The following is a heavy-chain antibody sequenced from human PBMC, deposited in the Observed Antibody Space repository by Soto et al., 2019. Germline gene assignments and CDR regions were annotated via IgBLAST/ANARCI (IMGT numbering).Heavy chain of an antibody. Sequence: SETLSLTCTVSGGSISSSSYYWGWIRQPPGKGLEWIGSIYYSGSTYYNPSLKSRVTISVDTSKNQFSLKLSSVTAADTAVYYCARVKKNYYYDSSGYYFWFDPWGQGTLVTVSS. J-gene: IGHJ5*02. CDR3: ARVKKNYYYDSSGYYFWFDP. V-gene: IGHV4-39*07. CDR1: GGSISSSSYY. CDR2: IYYSGST. D-gene: IGHD3-22*01.